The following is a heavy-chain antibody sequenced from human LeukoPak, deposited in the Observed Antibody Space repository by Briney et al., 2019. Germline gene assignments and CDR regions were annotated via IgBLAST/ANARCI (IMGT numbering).Heavy chain of an antibody. J-gene: IGHJ5*02. CDR3: ARWYYDFWSGYYTSWFDP. D-gene: IGHD3-3*01. V-gene: IGHV4-38-2*01. CDR2: IYHSGIT. Sequence: PSETLSLTCAVSGYSISSGYYWGWIRQPPGKGLEWIGSIYHSGITYYNPSLKSRVTISVDTSKNQFSLKLSSVTAADTAVYYCARWYYDFWSGYYTSWFDPWGQGTLVTVSS. CDR1: GYSISSGYY.